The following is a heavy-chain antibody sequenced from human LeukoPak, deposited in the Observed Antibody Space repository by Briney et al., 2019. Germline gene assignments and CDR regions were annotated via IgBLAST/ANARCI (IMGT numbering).Heavy chain of an antibody. J-gene: IGHJ6*01. CDR3: ARHANSHGGIAAADYYYYGMDV. V-gene: IGHV5-51*01. Sequence: PMTSSYGSGYSFISYCYCWWSRLPRGSLVELSINFHDDCSTSYNPSFQGQVTISADKSISTSYLQLSSLKAADTAMYYCARHANSHGGIAAADYYYYGMDVWGQGTTVTVSS. CDR2: NFHDDCST. CDR1: GYSFISYC. D-gene: IGHD6-13*01.